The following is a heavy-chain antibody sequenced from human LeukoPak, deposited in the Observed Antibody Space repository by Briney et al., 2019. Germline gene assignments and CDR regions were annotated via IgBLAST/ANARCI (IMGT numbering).Heavy chain of an antibody. Sequence: PGGSLRLSCTASGFSVSTYPMAWVRQAPGKGLQWVSTITASGTDTFYADSVKGRFTVSRDNSKNTMYLQMNSLRVEDSALYYCARWNGYADYWGQGTLVTVSS. CDR3: ARWNGYADY. V-gene: IGHV3-23*01. CDR1: GFSVSTYP. CDR2: ITASGTDT. D-gene: IGHD5-12*01. J-gene: IGHJ4*02.